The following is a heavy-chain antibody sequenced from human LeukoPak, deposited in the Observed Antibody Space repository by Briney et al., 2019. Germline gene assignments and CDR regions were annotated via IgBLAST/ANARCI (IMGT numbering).Heavy chain of an antibody. D-gene: IGHD6-19*01. CDR2: ISGDGGST. CDR1: GFTFDDYA. Sequence: VGSLRLSCAASGFTFDDYAMHWVRQAPGKGLEWVSLISGDGGSTYYADSVKGRFTISRDNSKNSLYLQMNSLRTEDTALYYCAKDISSSGWSYYFDYWGQGTLVTVSS. J-gene: IGHJ4*02. CDR3: AKDISSSGWSYYFDY. V-gene: IGHV3-43*02.